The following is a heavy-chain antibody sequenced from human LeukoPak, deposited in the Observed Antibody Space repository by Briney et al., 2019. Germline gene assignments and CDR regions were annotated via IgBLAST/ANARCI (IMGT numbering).Heavy chain of an antibody. CDR1: GGSISSYY. V-gene: IGHV4-59*01. Sequence: SETLSLTCTVSGGSISSYYWSWIRQPPGKGLEWIGYIYYSGSTNYNLSLKSRVTISVDTSKNQFSLKLSSVTAADTAVYYCARVYPYCGGDCYSVGFDPWGQGTLVTVSS. D-gene: IGHD2-21*02. CDR3: ARVYPYCGGDCYSVGFDP. CDR2: IYYSGST. J-gene: IGHJ5*02.